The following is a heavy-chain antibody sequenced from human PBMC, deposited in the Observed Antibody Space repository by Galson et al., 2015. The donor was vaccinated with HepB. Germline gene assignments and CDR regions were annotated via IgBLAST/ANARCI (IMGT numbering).Heavy chain of an antibody. CDR1: GGSVSTNYHY. CDR3: ARDQLYGDYAYYYYGMDV. CDR2: IYYSGST. J-gene: IGHJ6*02. D-gene: IGHD4-17*01. V-gene: IGHV4-39*07. Sequence: ETLSLTCTVSGGSVSTNYHYWDWIRQPPGEGLEWIATIYYSGSTFYNPSLKSRVTISLDTSQNQFSLRLSSVTAADTAVYYCARDQLYGDYAYYYYGMDVWGHGTAVTVSS.